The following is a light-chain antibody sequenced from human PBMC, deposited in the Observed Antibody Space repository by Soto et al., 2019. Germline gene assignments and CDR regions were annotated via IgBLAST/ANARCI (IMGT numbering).Light chain of an antibody. CDR3: QEYGSSPPVI. V-gene: IGKV3-20*01. Sequence: EIVLTQSPGTLSLSPGERATLSFSASQSVSSSYLAWYQQKPGQAPRLVIYGASRRATGIPDRFSGSGSGTDFTLTISRLEPEDFAVYYCQEYGSSPPVIFGGGTKVDIK. J-gene: IGKJ4*01. CDR2: GAS. CDR1: QSVSSSY.